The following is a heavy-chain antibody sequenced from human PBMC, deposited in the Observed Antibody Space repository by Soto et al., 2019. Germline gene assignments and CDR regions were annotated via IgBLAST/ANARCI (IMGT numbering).Heavy chain of an antibody. CDR3: ARDLGSGWPHDAFDI. D-gene: IGHD6-19*01. CDR1: GYTFTSYG. V-gene: IGHV1-18*01. CDR2: ISAYNGNT. J-gene: IGHJ3*02. Sequence: QVQLVQSGAEVKKPGASVKVSCKASGYTFTSYGISWVRQAPGQGLEWMGWISAYNGNTNYAQKLQGRVTMTTDTHXXTAYMELRSLRSDDTAVYYCARDLGSGWPHDAFDIWGQGTMVTVSS.